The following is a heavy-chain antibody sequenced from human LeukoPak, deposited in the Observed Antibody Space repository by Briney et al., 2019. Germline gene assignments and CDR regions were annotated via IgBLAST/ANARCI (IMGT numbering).Heavy chain of an antibody. V-gene: IGHV3-30-3*01. CDR2: ISYDGSNK. D-gene: IGHD2-15*01. Sequence: PGRSLRLSCAASGFTFSSYAMHWVRQAPGKGLEWVAVISYDGSNKYYADSVKGRFTISRDNSKNTLYLQMNSLRAEDTAVYYCAREAREAAKFRHYYMDVWSKGTTVTVSS. J-gene: IGHJ6*03. CDR3: AREAREAAKFRHYYMDV. CDR1: GFTFSSYA.